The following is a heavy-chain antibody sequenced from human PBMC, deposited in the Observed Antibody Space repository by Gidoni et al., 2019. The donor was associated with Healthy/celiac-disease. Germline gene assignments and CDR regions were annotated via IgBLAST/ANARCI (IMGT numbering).Heavy chain of an antibody. CDR2: SSGSGGSS. CDR1: GFTFSSYA. Sequence: EVQLLESGGGLVQPGVSLRLSCSASGFTFSSYAMSWVRQAPGKGLEWVSVSSGSGGSSYYADSVKGRFTISRDNSKNTLYLQLNSLRAEDTAVYYCAKEGGYYDSSGYYIYYGMDVWGQGTTVTVSS. CDR3: AKEGGYYDSSGYYIYYGMDV. J-gene: IGHJ6*02. D-gene: IGHD3-22*01. V-gene: IGHV3-23*01.